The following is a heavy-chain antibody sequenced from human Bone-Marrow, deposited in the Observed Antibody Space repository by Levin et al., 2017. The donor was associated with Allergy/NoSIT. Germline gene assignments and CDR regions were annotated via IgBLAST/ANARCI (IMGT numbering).Heavy chain of an antibody. Sequence: AGGSLRLSCTVSGFTFSDFAMSWGRRAPGKGLEWVAFIRSKAYGGTTEYAASVKGRFTISRDDSRSIAYLQMNSLKTEDTAVYYCTTRPAALDYWGQGTLVTVSS. V-gene: IGHV3-49*04. CDR2: IRSKAYGGTT. D-gene: IGHD2-2*01. CDR1: GFTFSDFA. CDR3: TTRPAALDY. J-gene: IGHJ4*02.